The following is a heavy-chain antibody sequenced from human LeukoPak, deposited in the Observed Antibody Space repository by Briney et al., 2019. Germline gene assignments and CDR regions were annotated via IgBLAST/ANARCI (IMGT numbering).Heavy chain of an antibody. D-gene: IGHD2-2*01. J-gene: IGHJ6*02. Sequence: PGGSLRLSCAASGFTFSSYAMSWVRRAPGKGLEWVSAISGSGGSTYYADSVKGRFTISRDNSKNTLYLQMNSLRAEDTAVYYCAKGLGYCSSTSCYTYYYYYGMDVWGQGTTVTVSS. V-gene: IGHV3-23*01. CDR2: ISGSGGST. CDR3: AKGLGYCSSTSCYTYYYYYGMDV. CDR1: GFTFSSYA.